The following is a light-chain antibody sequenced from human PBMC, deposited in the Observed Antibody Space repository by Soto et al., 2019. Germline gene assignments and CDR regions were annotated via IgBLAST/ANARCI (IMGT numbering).Light chain of an antibody. CDR3: QQYNSYAYT. CDR1: QSINGW. V-gene: IGKV1-5*01. CDR2: DAS. J-gene: IGKJ2*01. Sequence: DIQMTQSPSTLSASVGDRVTITCRASQSINGWLAWYQQKPGKAPKLVIFDASTLESGVPSRFSGSGSGTEFTLTISTLQPDDFATYYCQQYNSYAYTFGHGTKLEIK.